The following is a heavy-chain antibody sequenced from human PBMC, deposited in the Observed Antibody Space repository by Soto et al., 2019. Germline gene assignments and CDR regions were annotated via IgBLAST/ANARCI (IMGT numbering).Heavy chain of an antibody. V-gene: IGHV4-34*01. Sequence: PSETLSLTCAVYGGSFSGYYWSWIRQPPGKGLEWIGEINHSGSTNYNPSLKSRVTRSVDTSKNQFSLKLSSVTAADTAVYYCARSRVSSGWYERYYYYGMDVWGQGTTVTVSS. CDR1: GGSFSGYY. CDR2: INHSGST. J-gene: IGHJ6*02. CDR3: ARSRVSSGWYERYYYYGMDV. D-gene: IGHD6-19*01.